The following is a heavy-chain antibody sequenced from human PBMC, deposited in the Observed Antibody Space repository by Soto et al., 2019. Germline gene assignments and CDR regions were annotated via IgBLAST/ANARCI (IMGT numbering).Heavy chain of an antibody. CDR3: ARPDCGGFGL. D-gene: IGHD4-17*01. CDR2: IYYSGST. Sequence: QLQLQESGPGLVKPSETLSLTCTVSGGSISRSSYYWGWIRQPPGKGLEWIGSIYYSGSTYYNPSLKSRVTISVDTSRSRCSLKLSSVTAADTAVYYCARPDCGGFGLWGQGTLVTVSS. V-gene: IGHV4-39*01. J-gene: IGHJ4*02. CDR1: GGSISRSSYY.